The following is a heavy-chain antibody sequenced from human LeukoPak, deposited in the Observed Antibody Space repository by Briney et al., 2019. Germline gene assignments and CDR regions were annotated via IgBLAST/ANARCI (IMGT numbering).Heavy chain of an antibody. D-gene: IGHD4-23*01. CDR3: ARTLYDYGGNQARELSDY. CDR1: GHTFTSYG. CDR2: ISAYNGNT. V-gene: IGHV1-18*01. J-gene: IGHJ4*02. Sequence: GASVKVSCKASGHTFTSYGISWVRQAPGQGLEWMGWISAYNGNTNYAQRLQGRVTMTTDTSTSTAYMELRSLRSDDTAVYYCARTLYDYGGNQARELSDYWGQGTLVTVSS.